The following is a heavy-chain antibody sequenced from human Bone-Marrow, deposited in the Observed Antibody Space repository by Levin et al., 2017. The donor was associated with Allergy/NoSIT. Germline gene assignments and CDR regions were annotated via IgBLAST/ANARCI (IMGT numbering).Heavy chain of an antibody. CDR1: GFTFSSSW. J-gene: IGHJ5*02. CDR2: INGDGSTT. D-gene: IGHD3-10*01. Sequence: PGGSLRLSCAASGFTFSSSWMHWVRQAPGKGLLWLARINGDGSTTRYADAVEGRFTISRDNAKNTLYLQMNSLRAEDTAVYYCSKDRVSGASDPWGQGTLVTVSS. V-gene: IGHV3-74*01. CDR3: SKDRVSGASDP.